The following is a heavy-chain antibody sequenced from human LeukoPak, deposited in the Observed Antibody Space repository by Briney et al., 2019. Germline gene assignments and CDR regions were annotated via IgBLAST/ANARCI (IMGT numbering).Heavy chain of an antibody. V-gene: IGHV4-61*02. D-gene: IGHD3-22*01. CDR3: ARVVQSTDSSGFYLPEYFQH. J-gene: IGHJ1*01. CDR2: VYTSGST. CDR1: DGSIDSGSYY. Sequence: SETLSLTCTVSDGSIDSGSYYWTWIRQPAGKGLEWIGRVYTSGSTNYNPSLKSRVTISVDTSKSQFSLKLSSVTAADTAVYYCARVVQSTDSSGFYLPEYFQHWGQGTLVTVSS.